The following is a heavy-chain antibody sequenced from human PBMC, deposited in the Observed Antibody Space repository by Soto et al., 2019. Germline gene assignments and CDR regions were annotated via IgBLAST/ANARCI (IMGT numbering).Heavy chain of an antibody. J-gene: IGHJ4*02. CDR3: VAASGAY. V-gene: IGHV3-21*01. CDR2: ISRSSSYI. D-gene: IGHD2-15*01. Sequence: EVQLVESGGGLVKPGGSLRLSCAASGLTFSSYSMNWGRKAPGKGLEWVSSISRSSSYIYYADSVKGRFTISRDNAKNSLFLQMNSLRAEDTAVYYCVAASGAYWGQGTLVTVSS. CDR1: GLTFSSYS.